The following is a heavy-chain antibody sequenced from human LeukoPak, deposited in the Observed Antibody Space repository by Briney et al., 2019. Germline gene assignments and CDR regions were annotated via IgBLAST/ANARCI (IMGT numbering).Heavy chain of an antibody. CDR3: ARDDRDGYKRRTFDY. J-gene: IGHJ4*02. Sequence: GSTNYNPSLKSRVTISVDTSKNQFSLKLSSVAAADTAVYYCARDDRDGYKRRTFDYWGQGTLVTVSS. CDR2: GST. D-gene: IGHD5-24*01. V-gene: IGHV4-34*01.